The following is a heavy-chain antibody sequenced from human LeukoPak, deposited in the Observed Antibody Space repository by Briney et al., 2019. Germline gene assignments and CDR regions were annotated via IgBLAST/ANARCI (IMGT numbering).Heavy chain of an antibody. CDR1: GYSISSSSYY. CDR2: FYYGGST. Sequence: PSETLSLTCAVSGYSISSSSYYWAWIRQPPGKGLEWIGSFYYGGSTFYNPSLKSRVTISADTSKNQFSLKLSSVTAADTAVYFCARRVIVATIDYWGQGTLVTVSS. CDR3: ARRVIVATIDY. D-gene: IGHD5-12*01. V-gene: IGHV4-39*01. J-gene: IGHJ4*02.